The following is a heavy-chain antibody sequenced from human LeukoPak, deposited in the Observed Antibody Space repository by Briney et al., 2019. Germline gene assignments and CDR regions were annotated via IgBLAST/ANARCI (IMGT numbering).Heavy chain of an antibody. CDR3: ARDLLGCSGGSCYDY. CDR2: IYYSGST. J-gene: IGHJ4*02. Sequence: SETLSLTCTVSGGSISSHSWSWIRQLPGKGLEWIGNIYYSGSTNYNPSLKSRVTISVDTSKNQFSLKLSSVTAADTAVYYCARDLLGCSGGSCYDYWGQGTLVTVSS. V-gene: IGHV4-59*11. D-gene: IGHD2-15*01. CDR1: GGSISSHS.